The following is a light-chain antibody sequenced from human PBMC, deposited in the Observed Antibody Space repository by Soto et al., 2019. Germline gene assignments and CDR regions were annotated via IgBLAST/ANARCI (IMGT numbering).Light chain of an antibody. Sequence: EIVMTQSPATLSVSPGERATLSCRASQSVSRKLAWYQQKPGQAPRLLIYGASTRATGIPARFSGSGSGTEFTLTISSLQSEEFAVYYCQQYNNGPRTFGQGTTVEIK. V-gene: IGKV3-15*01. CDR1: QSVSRK. CDR2: GAS. J-gene: IGKJ1*01. CDR3: QQYNNGPRT.